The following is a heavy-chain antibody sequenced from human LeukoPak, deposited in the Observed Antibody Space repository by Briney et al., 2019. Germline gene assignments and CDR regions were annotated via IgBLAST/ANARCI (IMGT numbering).Heavy chain of an antibody. CDR1: GFTFSSYA. Sequence: PGGSLRLSCAASGFTFSSYAMNWVRQAQGKGLEWVSIISGSGTNTYYADSVKGRFTISRDNSKNTLYLQMNSLRAEDTAVYYCAKSFGPVIAAAGTGADWGQGALVTVSS. CDR2: ISGSGTNT. V-gene: IGHV3-23*01. CDR3: AKSFGPVIAAAGTGAD. J-gene: IGHJ4*02. D-gene: IGHD6-13*01.